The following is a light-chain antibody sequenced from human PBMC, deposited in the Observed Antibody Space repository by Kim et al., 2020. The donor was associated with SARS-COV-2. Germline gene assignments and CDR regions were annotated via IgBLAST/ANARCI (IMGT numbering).Light chain of an antibody. CDR2: GKN. CDR1: SLRSSY. Sequence: SSELTQDPAVSVALGQTVRITCQGDSLRSSYASWYQQKPGQAPVLVIYGKNNRPSGFPDRFSGSSSGNTASLTITGAQAEDEADYYCNSRDSSGNRVFGGGTKLTVL. V-gene: IGLV3-19*01. CDR3: NSRDSSGNRV. J-gene: IGLJ3*02.